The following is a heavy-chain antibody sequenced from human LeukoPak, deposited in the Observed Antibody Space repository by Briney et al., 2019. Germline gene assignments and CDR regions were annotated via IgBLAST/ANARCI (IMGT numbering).Heavy chain of an antibody. CDR2: IYYSGST. J-gene: IGHJ4*02. CDR1: GGSISSYY. V-gene: IGHV4-59*01. D-gene: IGHD6-19*01. CDR3: ARENSSGRYFDY. Sequence: SETLSLTCTVSGGSISSYYWSWIRQPPGKGLEWIGYIYYSGSTNYNPSLKSRVTISVDTSKNQFSLKLSSVTAADTVVYYCARENSSGRYFDYWGQGTLVTVSS.